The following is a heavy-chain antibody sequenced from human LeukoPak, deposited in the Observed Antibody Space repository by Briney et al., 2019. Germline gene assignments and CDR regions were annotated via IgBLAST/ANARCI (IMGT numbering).Heavy chain of an antibody. CDR3: ARAGGSGGSYYV. CDR2: ISSSSSYT. V-gene: IGHV3-11*03. J-gene: IGHJ4*02. Sequence: PGGSLRLSCAASGFTFSDYYMRWIRQAPGKGLEWVSYISSSSSYTNYADSVKGRFTISRDNAKNSLYLQMNSLRAEDTAVYYCARAGGSGGSYYVWGQGTLVTVSS. D-gene: IGHD1-26*01. CDR1: GFTFSDYY.